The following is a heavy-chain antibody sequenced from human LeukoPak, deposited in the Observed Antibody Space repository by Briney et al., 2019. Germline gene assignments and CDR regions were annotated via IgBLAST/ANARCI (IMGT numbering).Heavy chain of an antibody. CDR3: ARYYPAVVYYNSSGRAV. J-gene: IGHJ6*04. CDR1: GGSISSYY. Sequence: PSETLSLTCTVSGGSISSYYWSWIRQPAGKGLEWIGRIYTSGSTNYNPSLKSRVTMSVNTSKNQFSLKLSSVTAADMAVYYCARYYPAVVYYNSSGRAVGAKGP. V-gene: IGHV4-4*07. D-gene: IGHD3-10*01. CDR2: IYTSGST.